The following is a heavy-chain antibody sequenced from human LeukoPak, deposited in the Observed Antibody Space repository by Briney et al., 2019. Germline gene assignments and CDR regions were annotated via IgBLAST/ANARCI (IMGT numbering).Heavy chain of an antibody. CDR1: GDSNNNYY. CDR2: IYYTGSA. Sequence: PSETLSLTCTVSGDSNNNYYWNWIRQPPGKAMEWIGYIYYTGSASYNPSLGSRVTISIDTSKKQISLALSSVTAADTAVYYCAREGTLSMSGASDVFDIWGQGTMVTVSS. J-gene: IGHJ3*02. D-gene: IGHD2-8*01. CDR3: AREGTLSMSGASDVFDI. V-gene: IGHV4-59*01.